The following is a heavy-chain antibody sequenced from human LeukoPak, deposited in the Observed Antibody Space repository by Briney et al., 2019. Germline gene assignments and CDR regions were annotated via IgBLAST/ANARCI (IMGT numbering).Heavy chain of an antibody. CDR2: INHSGST. J-gene: IGHJ6*02. CDR1: GGSFSGYY. D-gene: IGHD3-10*01. Sequence: SETLSLTCAVYGGSFSGYYWSWIRQPPGKGLEWIGEINHSGSTNYNPSLKSRVTISVDTSKNQFSLKLSSVTAADTAVYYCARGFYGSGSYSFRYYYYGMDVWGQGTTVTVSS. V-gene: IGHV4-34*01. CDR3: ARGFYGSGSYSFRYYYYGMDV.